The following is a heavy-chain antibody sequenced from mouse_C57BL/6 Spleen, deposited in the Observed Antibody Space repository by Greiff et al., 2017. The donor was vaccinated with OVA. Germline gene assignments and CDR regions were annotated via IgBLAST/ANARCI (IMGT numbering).Heavy chain of an antibody. CDR2: IYPGDGST. CDR1: GYTFTSYD. J-gene: IGHJ2*01. D-gene: IGHD1-1*01. V-gene: IGHV1-85*01. CDR3: ARLGITTVVASGY. Sequence: QVQLKESGPELVKPGASVKLSCKASGYTFTSYDINWVKQRPGQGLEWIGWIYPGDGSTKYNEKFKGKATLTVDTSSCTAYMELHSLTSEDSAVYYCARLGITTVVASGYWGQGTTLTVAS.